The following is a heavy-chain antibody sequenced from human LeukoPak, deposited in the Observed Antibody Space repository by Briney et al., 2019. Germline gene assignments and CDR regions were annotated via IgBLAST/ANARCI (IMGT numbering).Heavy chain of an antibody. CDR3: PRDIWLGPSVEY. D-gene: IGHD6-19*01. CDR2: ISSSGSSI. Sequence: PGGSLRLSCAASGFTFSDYYMSWIRQAPGKGLEWISYISSSGSSIFYADSVKGRFTISRDNAKNSVFLQMNSLRAEDTAVYYCPRDIWLGPSVEYWGQGTLVTVSS. J-gene: IGHJ4*02. V-gene: IGHV3-11*01. CDR1: GFTFSDYY.